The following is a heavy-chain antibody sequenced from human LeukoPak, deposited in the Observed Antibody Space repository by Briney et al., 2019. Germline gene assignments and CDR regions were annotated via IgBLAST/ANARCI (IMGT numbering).Heavy chain of an antibody. Sequence: GGSLRLSCADSGFTFSSYWMNWVRQAPGEGLEWVANIKHDGSEKYYADFVKGRFTISRDNAKNSLYLQMDSLRAEDTAVYYCARDAGHSGYDLLDYWGQGTLVTVSS. D-gene: IGHD5-12*01. CDR3: ARDAGHSGYDLLDY. CDR2: IKHDGSEK. J-gene: IGHJ4*02. CDR1: GFTFSSYW. V-gene: IGHV3-7*01.